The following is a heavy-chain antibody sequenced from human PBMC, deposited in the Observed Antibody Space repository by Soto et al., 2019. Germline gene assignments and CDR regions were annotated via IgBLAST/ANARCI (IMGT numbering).Heavy chain of an antibody. J-gene: IGHJ4*02. V-gene: IGHV1-69*13. D-gene: IGHD4-17*01. CDR3: ARELDPYYGGNSLSLEY. CDR2: IIPKFGTT. CDR1: GGSFSTYG. Sequence: ASVKVSCKASGGSFSTYGINWVRLAPGQGLEWMGGIIPKFGTTNYAQKFRGRVTITADESTNTAYMELNYLRSEDTAVYFCARELDPYYGGNSLSLEYWGLGTPVTVSS.